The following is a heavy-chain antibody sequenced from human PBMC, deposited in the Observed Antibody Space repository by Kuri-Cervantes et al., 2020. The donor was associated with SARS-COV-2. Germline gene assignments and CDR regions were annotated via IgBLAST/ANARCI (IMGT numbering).Heavy chain of an antibody. CDR3: ARGVGAAVAGTLITIYYYYSMDV. J-gene: IGHJ6*02. Sequence: SETLSLTCAVYGGSFSGYYWSWNRQPPGKGLEWIGEINHSGSTNYKPSLKSRVTISVDTSKNQFSLKLSSVTAADTAVYYCARGVGAAVAGTLITIYYYYSMDVWGQGTTVTVSS. CDR2: INHSGST. CDR1: GGSFSGYY. V-gene: IGHV4-34*01. D-gene: IGHD6-13*01.